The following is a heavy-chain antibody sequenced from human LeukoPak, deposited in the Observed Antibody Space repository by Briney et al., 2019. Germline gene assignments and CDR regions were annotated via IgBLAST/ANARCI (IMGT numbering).Heavy chain of an antibody. CDR1: GFTFGDYA. J-gene: IGHJ4*02. CDR3: TRVNSSGWSLDY. V-gene: IGHV3-49*04. Sequence: GGSLRLSCTASGFTFGDYAMSWVRQAPGKGLEWVGFIRSKAYGGTTEYAASVKGRFAISRDDSKSIAYLQMNSLKTEDTAVYHCTRVNSSGWSLDYWGQGTLVTVSS. CDR2: IRSKAYGGTT. D-gene: IGHD6-19*01.